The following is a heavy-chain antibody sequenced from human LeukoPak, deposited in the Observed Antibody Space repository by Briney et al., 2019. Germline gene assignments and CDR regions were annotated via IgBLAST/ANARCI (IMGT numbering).Heavy chain of an antibody. V-gene: IGHV3-48*02. CDR2: ISNSSSFI. Sequence: AGRSLRLSCAASGFTFSDYTMNWVRQAPGKGLEWISYISNSSSFIFYADSVKGRFTISRDNAKNSLYLQMNSLRDDDTALYYCTRGYDYWGQGTLVTVSS. CDR3: TRGYDY. J-gene: IGHJ4*02. CDR1: GFTFSDYT. D-gene: IGHD1-26*01.